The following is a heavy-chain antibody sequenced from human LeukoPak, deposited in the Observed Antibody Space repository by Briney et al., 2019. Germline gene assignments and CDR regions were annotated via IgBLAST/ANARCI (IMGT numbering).Heavy chain of an antibody. CDR2: ITGSGGST. D-gene: IGHD2-2*01. J-gene: IGHJ6*03. CDR3: AKLGSVVVRYYYYYMDV. Sequence: GGSLRLSCAASGFSFSIYGMNWVRQAPGKGLEWVSGITGSGGSTYYADSVKGRFTISRDNSKNTLYLQMNSLRAEDTAVYYCAKLGSVVVRYYYYYMDVWGKGTTLTISS. CDR1: GFSFSIYG. V-gene: IGHV3-23*01.